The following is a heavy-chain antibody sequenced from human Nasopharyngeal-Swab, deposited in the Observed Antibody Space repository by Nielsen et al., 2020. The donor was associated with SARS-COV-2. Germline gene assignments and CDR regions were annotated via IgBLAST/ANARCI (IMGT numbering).Heavy chain of an antibody. CDR1: GFTFRSYA. V-gene: IGHV3-23*01. Sequence: GALKISCAASGFTFRSYAMSRVRQAPGKGLEWVSAISGSGGSTYYADSAKGRFTISRDNSKNTLYLRMNSLRAEGTAVYYCAKLHHYYGESDYWGQGTLVTVSS. CDR3: AKLHHYYGESDY. D-gene: IGHD4-17*01. CDR2: ISGSGGST. J-gene: IGHJ4*02.